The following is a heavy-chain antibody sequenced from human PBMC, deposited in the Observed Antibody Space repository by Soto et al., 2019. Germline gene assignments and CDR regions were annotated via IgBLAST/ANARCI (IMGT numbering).Heavy chain of an antibody. J-gene: IGHJ5*02. CDR1: GFTFSSYA. CDR3: AKDISITIFGVAPYNWFDP. D-gene: IGHD3-3*01. Sequence: GGSLRLSCAASGFTFSSYAMSWVRQAPGKGLEWVSAISGSGGSTYYADSVKGRFTISRDNSKNTLYLQMNSLRAEDTAVYFCAKDISITIFGVAPYNWFDPWGQGTLVTVSS. V-gene: IGHV3-23*01. CDR2: ISGSGGST.